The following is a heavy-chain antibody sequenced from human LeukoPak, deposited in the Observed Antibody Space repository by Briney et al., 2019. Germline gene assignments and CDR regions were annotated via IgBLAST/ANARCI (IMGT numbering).Heavy chain of an antibody. D-gene: IGHD6-19*01. CDR3: ARWYSSGWYSDY. CDR1: GFIFSTYS. Sequence: KPGGSLRLSCAASGFIFSTYSMIWVRQAPGKGLEWVSSVSGTSEYIYYADSVRGRFTISRDNAKNTVYLQMNSLRAEDTAVYYCARWYSSGWYSDYWGQGTLVTVSS. CDR2: VSGTSEYI. J-gene: IGHJ4*02. V-gene: IGHV3-21*06.